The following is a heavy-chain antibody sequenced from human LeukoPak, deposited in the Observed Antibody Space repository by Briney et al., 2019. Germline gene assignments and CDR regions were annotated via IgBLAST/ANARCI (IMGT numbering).Heavy chain of an antibody. J-gene: IGHJ4*02. V-gene: IGHV3-48*03. CDR1: GSTFSSYE. D-gene: IGHD4-17*01. CDR3: ARDPYYGDYVV. Sequence: GGSLRLSCAASGSTFSSYEMNWVRQAPGKGLEWVSYISSSGSTIYYADSVKGRFTTSRDNAKNSLYLQMNSLRAEDTAVYYCARDPYYGDYVVWGQGTLVTVSS. CDR2: ISSSGSTI.